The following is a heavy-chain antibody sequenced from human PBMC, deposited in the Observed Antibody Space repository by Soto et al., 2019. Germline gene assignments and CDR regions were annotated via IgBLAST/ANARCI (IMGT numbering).Heavy chain of an antibody. CDR3: ARGPPSRVTTGYYYGMDV. CDR2: TRNKANSYTT. Sequence: EVQLVESGGGLVQPGGSLRLSCAASGFTFSDHYMDWVRQAPGKGLEWIGRTRNKANSYTTEYAASVKGRFTISRDDSKNALYQQMNSLKTEDTAVYYCARGPPSRVTTGYYYGMDVWGQGTTVTVSS. D-gene: IGHD4-17*01. J-gene: IGHJ6*02. V-gene: IGHV3-72*01. CDR1: GFTFSDHY.